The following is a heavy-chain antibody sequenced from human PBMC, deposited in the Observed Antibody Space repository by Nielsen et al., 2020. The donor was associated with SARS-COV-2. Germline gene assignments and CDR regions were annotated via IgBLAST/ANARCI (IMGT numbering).Heavy chain of an antibody. CDR3: ARVAGDYYYYGMDV. CDR1: GFTFSSYS. J-gene: IGHJ6*02. V-gene: IGHV3-21*01. CDR2: ISSSSYI. Sequence: GESLKISCAASGFTFSSYSMNWVRQAPGKGLEWVSSISSSSYIYYADSVKGRFTISRDNAKNSLYLQMNSLRAEDTAVYYCARVAGDYYYYGMDVWGQGTTVTVSS. D-gene: IGHD6-19*01.